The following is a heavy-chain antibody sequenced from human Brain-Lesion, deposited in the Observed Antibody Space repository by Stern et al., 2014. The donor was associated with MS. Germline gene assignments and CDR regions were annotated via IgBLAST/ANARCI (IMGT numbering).Heavy chain of an antibody. V-gene: IGHV1-2*02. CDR2: INPHTGGA. D-gene: IGHD3-3*01. CDR3: ARDQRGITIFGVVTDYYYLGMDV. J-gene: IGHJ6*02. CDR1: GYIFTGYY. Sequence: QVQLVESGAEVKKPGASVKVSCTTSGYIFTGYYIHWVRQAPGQGLEWMEWINPHTGGAKYAQKFQGRVTMSRDTSISTAYVELSSLTSDDTAVYYCARDQRGITIFGVVTDYYYLGMDVWGQGTTVTVSS.